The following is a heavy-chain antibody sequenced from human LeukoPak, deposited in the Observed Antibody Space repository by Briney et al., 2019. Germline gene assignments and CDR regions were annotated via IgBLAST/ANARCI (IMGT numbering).Heavy chain of an antibody. CDR2: MVIGSGNT. V-gene: IGHV1-58*01. Sequence: SAKVSCKASGFTFTTSALQWVRQTSGQRLEWLGWMVIGSGNTNYAQKLQERVTITRGMSTSTAYMELSRLESDDTAVYYCAADSYCSGGSCYAPSFDCWGQGTLVTVSS. CDR3: AADSYCSGGSCYAPSFDC. J-gene: IGHJ4*02. D-gene: IGHD2-15*01. CDR1: GFTFTTSA.